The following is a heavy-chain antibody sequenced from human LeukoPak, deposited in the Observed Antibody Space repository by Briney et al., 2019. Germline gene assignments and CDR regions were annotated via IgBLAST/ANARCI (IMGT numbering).Heavy chain of an antibody. CDR2: INPNNSDI. CDR3: ARQITGYFDS. D-gene: IGHD3-9*01. CDR1: GYTFSGYY. J-gene: IGHJ4*02. Sequence: ASVKVSCKASGYTFSGYYMHWMRQAPGQGLEWMGWINPNNSDINYAQKFQGRVTMTRDTSISTAYMELSRLTSDDTAVYYCARQITGYFDSWGQGTLVTVSS. V-gene: IGHV1-2*02.